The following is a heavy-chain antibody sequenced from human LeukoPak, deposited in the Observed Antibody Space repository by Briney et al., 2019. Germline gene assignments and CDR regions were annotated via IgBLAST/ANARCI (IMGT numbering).Heavy chain of an antibody. CDR1: GYTFTSYY. V-gene: IGHV1-18*04. CDR2: ISAYNGNT. CDR3: ARDTTVLYDY. J-gene: IGHJ4*02. D-gene: IGHD4-17*01. Sequence: ASVKVSCKASGYTFTSYYMHWVRQAPGQGLEWMGWISAYNGNTNYAQKLQGRVTMTTDTSTSTAYMELRSLRSDDTAVYYCARDTTVLYDYWGQGTLVTVSS.